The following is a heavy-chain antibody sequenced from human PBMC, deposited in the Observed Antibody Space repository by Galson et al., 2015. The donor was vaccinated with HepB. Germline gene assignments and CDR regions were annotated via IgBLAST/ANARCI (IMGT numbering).Heavy chain of an antibody. Sequence: SVKVSCKASGYTFTGYYMHWVRQAPGQGLEWMGRINPNSGGTNYAQKFQGRVTMTRDTSISTAYMELSRLRSDDTAVYYCARDIGYCSSTSCYLGYWGQGTLVTVSS. CDR3: ARDIGYCSSTSCYLGY. CDR1: GYTFTGYY. CDR2: INPNSGGT. V-gene: IGHV1-2*06. J-gene: IGHJ4*02. D-gene: IGHD2-2*01.